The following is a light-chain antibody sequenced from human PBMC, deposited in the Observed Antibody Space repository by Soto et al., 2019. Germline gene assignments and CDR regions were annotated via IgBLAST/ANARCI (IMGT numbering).Light chain of an antibody. Sequence: DIQMTPSPSSVSASVGDRVAITCRASQGIRTWLAWYRQKPGKAPKVLISAASSLQSGVPSRFSGSGSGTDFTLTISSLQPEDSATYYCQQSNSFPLTFGGGTKVDI. CDR2: AAS. CDR1: QGIRTW. J-gene: IGKJ4*01. V-gene: IGKV1-12*01. CDR3: QQSNSFPLT.